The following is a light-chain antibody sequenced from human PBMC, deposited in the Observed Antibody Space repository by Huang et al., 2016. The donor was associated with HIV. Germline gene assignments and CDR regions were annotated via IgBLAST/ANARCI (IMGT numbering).Light chain of an antibody. CDR2: GAS. CDR3: QYYGSSLWT. CDR1: QSVSSSY. Sequence: EIVLTQSPGTLSLSPGERATLSCRASQSVSSSYLAWYQQKPGQAPRLLIYGASSMATGIPDRFSGSGSGTDFTLTISRLEPEDFAVYYCQYYGSSLWTFGQGTKVEIK. J-gene: IGKJ1*01. V-gene: IGKV3-20*01.